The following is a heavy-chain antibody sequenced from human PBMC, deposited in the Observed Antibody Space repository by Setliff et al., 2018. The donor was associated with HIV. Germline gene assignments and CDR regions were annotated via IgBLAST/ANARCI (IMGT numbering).Heavy chain of an antibody. D-gene: IGHD2-2*02. CDR2: IFTGGTT. CDR1: DGSISNYY. Sequence: SETLSLTCTVSDGSISNYYWNWIRQPAGKGLEWIGRIFTGGTTNYNPSLRSRVTISVDTSKNQFSLRLSSVTAADTAVYYCAREGFYNSYYYYMDVWGIGTTVTVSS. J-gene: IGHJ6*03. CDR3: AREGFYNSYYYYMDV. V-gene: IGHV4-4*07.